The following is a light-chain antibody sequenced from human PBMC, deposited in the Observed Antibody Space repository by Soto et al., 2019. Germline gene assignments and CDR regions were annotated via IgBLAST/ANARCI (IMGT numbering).Light chain of an antibody. CDR1: QSVSNN. J-gene: IGKJ2*01. CDR3: QQRSTWPYT. Sequence: EVVMTQSPATLYVSPGERATLSCRASQSVSNNLAWYQQKPGQAPRLLIYGASTRATGIPARFSGSGSGTDFTLTISSLEPEDFAVYYCQQRSTWPYTFGQGTKLEIK. CDR2: GAS. V-gene: IGKV3-11*01.